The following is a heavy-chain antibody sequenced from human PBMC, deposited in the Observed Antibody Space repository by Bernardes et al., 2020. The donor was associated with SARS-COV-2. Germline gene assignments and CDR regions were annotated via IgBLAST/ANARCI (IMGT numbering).Heavy chain of an antibody. D-gene: IGHD6-13*01. CDR2: IYSGGST. CDR3: AYTIGAAASAFDI. V-gene: IGHV3-66*01. J-gene: IGHJ3*02. CDR1: GFTVRSSY. Sequence: GGSLRLSCAASGFTVRSSYMSWVRQAPGKGLEWVSLIYSGGSTYYADSVKGRFTISRDNSKNTLYLQMNSLRAEDTAVYYCAYTIGAAASAFDIWGQGTMVTCSS.